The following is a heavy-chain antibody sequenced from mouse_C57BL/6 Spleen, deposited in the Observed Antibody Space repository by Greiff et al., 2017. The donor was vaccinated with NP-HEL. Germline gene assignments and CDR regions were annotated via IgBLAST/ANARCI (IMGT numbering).Heavy chain of an antibody. CDR2: IRNKANNHAT. CDR1: GFTFSDAW. D-gene: IGHD2-4*01. CDR3: TRNFYYDYDVAWFAD. Sequence: EVQLVESGGGLVQPGGSMKLSCAASGFTFSDAWMDWVRQSPEKGLEWVAEIRNKANNHATYYAESVKGRFTISRDDSKSSVYLQMNSLRAEDTGIYYCTRNFYYDYDVAWFADWGQGTLVTVSA. V-gene: IGHV6-6*01. J-gene: IGHJ3*01.